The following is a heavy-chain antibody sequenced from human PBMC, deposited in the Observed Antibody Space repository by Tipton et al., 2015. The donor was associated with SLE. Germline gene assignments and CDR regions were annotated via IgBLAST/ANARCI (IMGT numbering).Heavy chain of an antibody. V-gene: IGHV4-59*01. J-gene: IGHJ4*02. D-gene: IGHD4-23*01. CDR2: IHYSGSP. CDR3: ARVESGGWHFDN. CDR1: GGSISSYY. Sequence: TLSLTCTVSGGSISSYYWSWIRQPPGKGLEWIGYIHYSGSPNYNPSLKSRVTISVDTSKNQFSLKLSSVTATDTAVYYCARVESGGWHFDNWGQGTLVTVSS.